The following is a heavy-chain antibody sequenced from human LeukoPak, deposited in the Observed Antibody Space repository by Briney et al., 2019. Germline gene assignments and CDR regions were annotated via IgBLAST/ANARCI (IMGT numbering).Heavy chain of an antibody. CDR2: INPSGGST. D-gene: IGHD1-26*01. CDR3: ARGRAVGVRAGFDY. V-gene: IGHV1-46*03. CDR1: GYTFTSYY. J-gene: IGHJ4*02. Sequence: ASVKVSCKASGYTFTSYYMHWVRQAPGQGLEWMGIINPSGGSTTYAQKFLGRATMTRDTSTSTVYMEQSSLRSEETAVYYCARGRAVGVRAGFDYWGQGTLVTVSS.